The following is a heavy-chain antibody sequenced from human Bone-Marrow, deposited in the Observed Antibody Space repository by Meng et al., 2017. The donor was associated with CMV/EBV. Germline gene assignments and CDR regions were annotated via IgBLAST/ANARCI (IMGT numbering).Heavy chain of an antibody. Sequence: GESLKISCAASGFTFSSYSVNWVRQAPGKGLEWVAYRSRTSKTLDYSDSVKGRFTISRDNAKNSLYLQMNVLRDEDTAIYYCARGATRDYYGSVYYFDSWGQGTQVTVDS. CDR1: GFTFSSYS. CDR3: ARGATRDYYGSVYYFDS. V-gene: IGHV3-48*02. D-gene: IGHD3-10*01. J-gene: IGHJ4*02. CDR2: RSRTSKTL.